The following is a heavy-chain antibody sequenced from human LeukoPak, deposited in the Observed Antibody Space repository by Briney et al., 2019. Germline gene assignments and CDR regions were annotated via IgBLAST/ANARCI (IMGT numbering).Heavy chain of an antibody. D-gene: IGHD3-10*01. CDR2: ISYTGST. CDR3: ARDDYRGVTNFDP. Sequence: PSETLSLTCTVSGGSISNYYWSWMRQTPGKGLEWIGYISYTGSTNYNPALKSRVTISVDTSKNQFSLQLTSVTAADTAVYYCARDDYRGVTNFDPWGQGTLVTVSS. CDR1: GGSISNYY. V-gene: IGHV4-59*01. J-gene: IGHJ5*02.